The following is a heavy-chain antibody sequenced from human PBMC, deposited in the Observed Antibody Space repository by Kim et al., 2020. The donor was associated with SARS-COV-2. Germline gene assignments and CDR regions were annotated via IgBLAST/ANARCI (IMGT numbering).Heavy chain of an antibody. CDR1: GGSISSSSYY. CDR3: ARTADIVATIDY. D-gene: IGHD5-12*01. J-gene: IGHJ4*02. CDR2: IYYSGST. V-gene: IGHV4-39*01. Sequence: SETLSLTCTVSGGSISSSSYYWGWIRQSPGKGLEWIGSIYYSGSTYYNPSLKSRVTISVDTSKNQFSLKLSSVTAADTAVYYCARTADIVATIDYWGQGTLVTVSS.